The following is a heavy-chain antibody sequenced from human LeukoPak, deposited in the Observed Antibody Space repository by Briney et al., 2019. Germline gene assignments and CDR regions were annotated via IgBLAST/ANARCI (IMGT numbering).Heavy chain of an antibody. CDR1: GFTFSDYY. J-gene: IGHJ4*02. V-gene: IGHV3-11*01. Sequence: PGGSLRLSCAASGFTFSDYYMSWIRQAPGKGLEWVSYISSSGSTIYYADSVKGRFTISRDNAKNSLYLQMNSLRAEDTAVYYCAKDRSGYDTTFDYWGQGTLVTVSS. D-gene: IGHD5-12*01. CDR3: AKDRSGYDTTFDY. CDR2: ISSSGSTI.